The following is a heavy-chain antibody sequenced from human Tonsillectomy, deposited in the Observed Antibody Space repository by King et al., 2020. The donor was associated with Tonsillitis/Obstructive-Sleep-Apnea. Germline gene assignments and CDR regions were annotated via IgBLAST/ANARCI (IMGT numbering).Heavy chain of an antibody. J-gene: IGHJ3*02. D-gene: IGHD2-15*01. CDR2: INWSGCST. Sequence: VQLVESGGGVVRPGGSLRLSCAASGFTFDDYGMNWVRQAPGKGLEWVSGINWSGCSTGYADSVKGRFTISRDNAKNSLYLQMNTLRAVDTALYYFARDTRPAMRYCGGGSCYSDASDIWGQGTMVTVSS. V-gene: IGHV3-20*04. CDR1: GFTFDDYG. CDR3: ARDTRPAMRYCGGGSCYSDASDI.